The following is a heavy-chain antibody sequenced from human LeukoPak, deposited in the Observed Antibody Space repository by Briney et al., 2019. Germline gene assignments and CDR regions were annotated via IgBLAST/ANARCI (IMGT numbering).Heavy chain of an antibody. CDR2: IYYSGST. J-gene: IGHJ3*02. Sequence: TSETLSLTCTVSGGSISSSSYYWGWIRQPPGKGLEWIGSIYYSGSTYYNPSLKSRVTISVDTSKNQFSLKLSSVTAADTAVYYCARDSRVTAVVVITHDAFDIWGQGTMVTVSS. V-gene: IGHV4-39*07. CDR3: ARDSRVTAVVVITHDAFDI. D-gene: IGHD3-22*01. CDR1: GGSISSSSYY.